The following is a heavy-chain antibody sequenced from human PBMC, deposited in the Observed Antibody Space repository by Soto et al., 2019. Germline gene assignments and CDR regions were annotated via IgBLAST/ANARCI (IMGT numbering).Heavy chain of an antibody. CDR1: GCTFSSYA. D-gene: IGHD5-18*01. J-gene: IGHJ4*02. CDR3: NVDTAMVCY. V-gene: IGHV1-69*13. CDR2: IIPIFGTA. Sequence: SVKVAFKASGCTFSSYAISWVRQAPGQGLEWMGGIIPIFGTANYAQKFQGRVTITADESTSTAYMELSSLRSEDTAVYYCNVDTAMVCYWGQGTLVTVSS.